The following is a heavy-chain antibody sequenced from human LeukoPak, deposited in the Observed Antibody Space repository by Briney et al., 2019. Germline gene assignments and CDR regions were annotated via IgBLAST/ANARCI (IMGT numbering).Heavy chain of an antibody. J-gene: IGHJ4*02. CDR3: ARDKGIYCSSTSCYIGGGFDY. CDR2: ISYDGSNK. D-gene: IGHD2-2*02. CDR1: GFTFSSYA. Sequence: GGSLRLSCAASGFTFSSYAMHWVRQAPGKGLEWVAVISYDGSNKYYADSVKGRFTISRDNSKNTLYLQMNSLRAEDTAVYYCARDKGIYCSSTSCYIGGGFDYWGQGILVTVSS. V-gene: IGHV3-30-3*01.